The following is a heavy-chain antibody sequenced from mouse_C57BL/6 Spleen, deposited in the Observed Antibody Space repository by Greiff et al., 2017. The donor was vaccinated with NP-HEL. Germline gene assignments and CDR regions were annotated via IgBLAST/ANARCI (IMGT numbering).Heavy chain of an antibody. D-gene: IGHD1-1*01. V-gene: IGHV14-3*01. CDR2: IDPANGNT. J-gene: IGHJ4*01. Sequence: EVQLQQSVAELVRPGASVKLSCTASGFNIKNTYMHWVKQRPEQGLEWIGRIDPANGNTKYAPKFQGKATITADTSSNTAYLQLSSLTSEDTAIYYCASGLITTVVEDAMDYWGQGTSVTVSS. CDR1: GFNIKNTY. CDR3: ASGLITTVVEDAMDY.